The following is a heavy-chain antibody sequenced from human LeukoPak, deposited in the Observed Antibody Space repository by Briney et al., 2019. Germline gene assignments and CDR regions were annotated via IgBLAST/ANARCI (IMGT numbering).Heavy chain of an antibody. J-gene: IGHJ6*03. D-gene: IGHD3-3*01. CDR1: GFSFSSFG. Sequence: PGGSLRLSCAASGFSFSSFGFNWVRQAPGKGLEWISYISSSRRGIYYADSVRGRFTVSRENAKNSVFLEMSSLRAQDTAVYYFAREGCLFDSGSGPGPFQHYFLGGRGKGTTVNVP. V-gene: IGHV3-48*01. CDR3: AREGCLFDSGSGPGPFQHYFLGG. CDR2: ISSSRRGI.